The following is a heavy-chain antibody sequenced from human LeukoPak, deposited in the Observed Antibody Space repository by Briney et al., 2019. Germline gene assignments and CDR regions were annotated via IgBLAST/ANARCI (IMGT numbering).Heavy chain of an antibody. Sequence: GRSLRLSCAASGFTLNRYAMHWVRQAPGKGLEWVAVISYDGSNKYYADSVKGRFTISRDNSKNTLYLQMNSLRGEDTAVYYCARGYDFDYWGQGTLVTVSS. V-gene: IGHV3-30-3*01. D-gene: IGHD5-12*01. CDR1: GFTLNRYA. CDR3: ARGYDFDY. CDR2: ISYDGSNK. J-gene: IGHJ4*02.